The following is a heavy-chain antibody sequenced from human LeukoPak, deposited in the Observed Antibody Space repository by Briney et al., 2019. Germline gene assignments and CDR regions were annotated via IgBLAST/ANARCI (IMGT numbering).Heavy chain of an antibody. CDR2: INPSRCST. J-gene: IGHJ3*02. CDR1: GYTFTSYY. CDR3: ARDLGTYYNDSSGYHHDAFAI. V-gene: IGHV1-46*01. D-gene: IGHD3-22*01. Sequence: SVTVSCKASGYTFTSYYMHWVRQAPGQGLEGMGIINPSRCSTNYAQMFQGRVTMTSDTSPSTVHTELSSLKSGDPAVYFCARDLGTYYNDSSGYHHDAFAIWGQGTMVTVSS.